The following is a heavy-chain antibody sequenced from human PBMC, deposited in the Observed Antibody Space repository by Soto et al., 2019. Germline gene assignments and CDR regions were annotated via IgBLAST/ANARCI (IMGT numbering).Heavy chain of an antibody. CDR1: GGSVSSGSYY. CDR3: ARRGIAAAGIVSSWFDP. J-gene: IGHJ5*02. V-gene: IGHV4-39*01. Sequence: PSETLSLTCTVSGGSVSSGSYYWGWIRQPPGKGLEWIGSIYYSGSTYYNPSLKSRVTISVDTSKNQFSLKLSSVTAADTAVYYCARRGIAAAGIVSSWFDPWGQGTLVTVSS. D-gene: IGHD6-13*01. CDR2: IYYSGST.